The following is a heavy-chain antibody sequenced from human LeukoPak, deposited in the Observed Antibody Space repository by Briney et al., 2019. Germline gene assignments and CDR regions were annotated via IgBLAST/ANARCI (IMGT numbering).Heavy chain of an antibody. Sequence: SETLSLTCAVYGGSFSGYYWSWIRQHPGKGLEWIGEINHSGSTNYNPSLKSRVTISVDTSKNQFSLKLSSVTAADTAVYYCARGGEVADIVVVPAALPNPNFDYWGQGTLVTVSS. CDR1: GGSFSGYY. CDR3: ARGGEVADIVVVPAALPNPNFDY. V-gene: IGHV4-34*01. J-gene: IGHJ4*02. CDR2: INHSGST. D-gene: IGHD2-2*01.